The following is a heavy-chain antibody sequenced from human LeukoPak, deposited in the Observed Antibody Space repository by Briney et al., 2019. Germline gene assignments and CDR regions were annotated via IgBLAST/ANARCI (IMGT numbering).Heavy chain of an antibody. J-gene: IGHJ3*02. CDR1: GGSISSGSYY. V-gene: IGHV4-61*02. D-gene: IGHD2-2*01. CDR3: ARYCSSTSCLNAFDI. CDR2: IYTSGST. Sequence: SETLSLTCTVSGGSISSGSYYWSWIRQPAGKGLKWIGRIYTSGSTNYNPSLKSRVTISVDTSKNQFSLKLSSVTAADTAVYYCARYCSSTSCLNAFDIWGQGTMVTVSS.